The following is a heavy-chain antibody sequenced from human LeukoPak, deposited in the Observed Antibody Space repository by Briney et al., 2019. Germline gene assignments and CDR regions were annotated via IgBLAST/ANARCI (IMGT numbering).Heavy chain of an antibody. J-gene: IGHJ6*03. CDR2: MRFDGSDR. V-gene: IGHV3-30*02. CDR3: AKQTPRQYYYYMDF. Sequence: GGSLRLSCAASGFTFSSYAMSWVRQAPGKGLEWVAFMRFDGSDRYYTESVKGRFTVYRDSSKNTLFLQMNNMRPEDTAIYYCAKQTPRQYYYYMDFWGKGTTVTISS. CDR1: GFTFSSYA.